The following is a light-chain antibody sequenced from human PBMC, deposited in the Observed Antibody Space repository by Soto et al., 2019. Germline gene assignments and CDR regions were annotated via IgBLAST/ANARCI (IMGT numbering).Light chain of an antibody. J-gene: IGLJ7*01. CDR1: SSNVGGFNY. CDR2: DVS. V-gene: IGLV2-11*01. CDR3: CSYAGDYTHV. Sequence: QSALTQPRSVSGSPGQSVTISCTRTSSNVGGFNYVSWFQQHPGKAPKLMIYDVSKRPSGVPDRFSGTKSGNTASLTISGLQAEDEADYYCCSYAGDYTHVFGAGTQLTVL.